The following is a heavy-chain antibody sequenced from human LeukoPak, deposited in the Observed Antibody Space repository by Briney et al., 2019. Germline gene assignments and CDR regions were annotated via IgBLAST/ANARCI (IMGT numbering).Heavy chain of an antibody. V-gene: IGHV5-51*01. J-gene: IGHJ3*02. CDR3: ARGDDAFDI. CDR1: GYNFTRSW. D-gene: IGHD3-10*01. Sequence: GESLKISCKGSGYNFTRSWIGWVRQMPGKGLEWMGIIYPDDSDTRYSPSFQGQVTISADKSIGTAYLQWNSLKASDTAIYYCARGDDAFDIWGQGTMVTVSS. CDR2: IYPDDSDT.